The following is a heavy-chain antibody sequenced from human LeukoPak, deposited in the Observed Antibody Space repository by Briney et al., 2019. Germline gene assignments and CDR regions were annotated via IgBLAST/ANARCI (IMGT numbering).Heavy chain of an antibody. CDR3: ARDYCGGDCYSFDP. V-gene: IGHV3-33*01. J-gene: IGHJ5*02. D-gene: IGHD2-21*01. CDR1: GFTFSSYG. CDR2: IWYDGSNK. Sequence: PGRSLRLSCAASGFTFSSYGMHWVRQAPGKGLEWVAVIWYDGSNKYYADSVKGRFTTSRDNSKNTLYLQMNSLRAEDTAVYYCARDYCGGDCYSFDPWGQGTLVTVSS.